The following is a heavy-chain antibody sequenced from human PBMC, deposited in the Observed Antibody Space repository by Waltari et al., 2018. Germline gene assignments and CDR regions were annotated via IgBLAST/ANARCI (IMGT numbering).Heavy chain of an antibody. D-gene: IGHD3-22*01. CDR2: ISGSGGST. Sequence: EVQLLESGGGLVQPGGSLRLSCAASGFTFSSYAMSWVRQAPGKGLEWVSAISGSGGSTYYADSVKGRFTISRDNSKNTLYLQMNSLRAEDTAVYYCAKEGYYDSSGYYLYYFDYWGQGTLVTVSS. CDR1: GFTFSSYA. CDR3: AKEGYYDSSGYYLYYFDY. J-gene: IGHJ4*02. V-gene: IGHV3-23*01.